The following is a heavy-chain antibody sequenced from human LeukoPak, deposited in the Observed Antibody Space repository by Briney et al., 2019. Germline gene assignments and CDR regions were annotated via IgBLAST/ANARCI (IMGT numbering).Heavy chain of an antibody. D-gene: IGHD4-17*01. V-gene: IGHV4-61*08. Sequence: SETLSLTCTVSGNSISSGDNYWSWIRQPPGKGLEWIGYVYYSGITNYNPSLKSRVTISVDTSKNQFSLKLSSVAAADTAVYYCARAAYGDYAANFDYWGQGTLVSVSS. CDR1: GNSISSGDNY. CDR3: ARAAYGDYAANFDY. CDR2: VYYSGIT. J-gene: IGHJ4*02.